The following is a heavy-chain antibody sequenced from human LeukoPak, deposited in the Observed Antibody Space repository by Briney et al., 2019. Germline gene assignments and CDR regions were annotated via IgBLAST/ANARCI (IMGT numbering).Heavy chain of an antibody. D-gene: IGHD3-10*01. V-gene: IGHV3-23*01. CDR1: GFTFSSNA. Sequence: GGSLRLSCAASGFTFSSNAMSWVRQAPGKGLEWVSSISGNDGSTYYADSVKGRFTISRDNSKNTLYLQMNSLGAEDTAVYYCAKVLIWTYGSGNYYKGAFDIWGQGTMVTVFS. J-gene: IGHJ3*02. CDR3: AKVLIWTYGSGNYYKGAFDI. CDR2: ISGNDGST.